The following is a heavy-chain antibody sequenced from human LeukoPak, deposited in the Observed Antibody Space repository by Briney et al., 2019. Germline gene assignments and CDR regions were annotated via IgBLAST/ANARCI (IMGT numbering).Heavy chain of an antibody. CDR3: ATRGNSYGYPRPVDY. CDR2: ISGSGGST. V-gene: IGHV3-23*01. D-gene: IGHD5-18*01. Sequence: PGGSLRLSCAGSGFTFSSQWMHWVRQAPGKGLEWVSAISGSGGSTYYADSVKGRFIISRDNSKNTLYLQMNSLRAEDTAVYYCATRGNSYGYPRPVDYWGQGILVTVSS. CDR1: GFTFSSQW. J-gene: IGHJ4*02.